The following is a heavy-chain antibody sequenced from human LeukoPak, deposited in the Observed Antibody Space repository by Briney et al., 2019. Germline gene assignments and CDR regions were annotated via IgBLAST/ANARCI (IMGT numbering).Heavy chain of an antibody. CDR3: ARGLSIAARTGAYNWFDP. Sequence: PSETLSLTCAVYGGSFSGYYWGWIRQPPGKGLEWIGSIYHSGSTYYNPSLKSRVTISVDTSKNQFSLKLSSVTAADTAVYYCARGLSIAARTGAYNWFDPWGQGTLVTVSS. V-gene: IGHV4-38-2*01. J-gene: IGHJ5*02. CDR1: GGSFSGYY. CDR2: IYHSGST. D-gene: IGHD6-6*01.